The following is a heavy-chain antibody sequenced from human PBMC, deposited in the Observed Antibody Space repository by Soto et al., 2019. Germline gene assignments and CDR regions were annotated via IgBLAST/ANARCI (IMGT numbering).Heavy chain of an antibody. CDR1: GYSFTSYW. V-gene: IGHV5-51*01. CDR2: IYPGDSDT. CDR3: ARSTVTTSDNWSYYYYYCYMDV. D-gene: IGHD4-4*01. Sequence: PGESLKISCKGSGYSFTSYWIGWVRQMPGKGLEWMGIIYPGDSDTRYSPSFQGQVTISADKSISTAYLQWSSLKASDTAMYYCARSTVTTSDNWSYYYYYCYMDVWGKGTTVTVSS. J-gene: IGHJ6*03.